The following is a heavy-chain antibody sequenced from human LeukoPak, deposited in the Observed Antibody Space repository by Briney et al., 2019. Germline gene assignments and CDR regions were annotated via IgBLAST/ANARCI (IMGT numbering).Heavy chain of an antibody. D-gene: IGHD5-18*01. Sequence: EASVKVSCKASGYTFTSYAMNWVRQAPGQGLEWMGWINTNTGNPTYAQGFTGRFVFSLDTSVSTAYLQISSLKAEDTAVYYCAVTGYSYGYFYYYYMDVWGKGTTVTVSS. CDR1: GYTFTSYA. CDR3: AVTGYSYGYFYYYYMDV. J-gene: IGHJ6*03. V-gene: IGHV7-4-1*02. CDR2: INTNTGNP.